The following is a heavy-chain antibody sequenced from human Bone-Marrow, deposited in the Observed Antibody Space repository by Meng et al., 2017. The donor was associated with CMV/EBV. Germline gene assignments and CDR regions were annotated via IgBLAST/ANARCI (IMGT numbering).Heavy chain of an antibody. D-gene: IGHD2-2*01. J-gene: IGHJ5*02. CDR1: GFTFSSYW. CDR2: IKQDGSEK. CDR3: ARDQKDIVVVPAATGERQYNWFDP. V-gene: IGHV3-7*01. Sequence: GESLKISCAASGFTFSSYWMSWVRQAPGKGLEWVANIKQDGSEKYYVDSVKGRFTISRDNAKNSLYLQMNSLRAEDAAVYYCARDQKDIVVVPAATGERQYNWFDPWGQGTLVTVSS.